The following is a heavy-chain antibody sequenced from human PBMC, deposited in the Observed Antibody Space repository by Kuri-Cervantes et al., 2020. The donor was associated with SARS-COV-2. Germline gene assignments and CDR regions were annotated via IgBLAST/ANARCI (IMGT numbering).Heavy chain of an antibody. CDR3: ARSPSAITNSYNYYYYMDV. J-gene: IGHJ6*03. Sequence: ASVKVSCKASGYTFTGYYMHWVRQAPGHGLEWMGWINPNSGGTNYAQKFQGRVTMTRDTSVLTAYMELSSLRSDDTAVFYCARSPSAITNSYNYYYYMDVWGKGTAVTVSS. CDR1: GYTFTGYY. D-gene: IGHD2-2*01. V-gene: IGHV1-2*02. CDR2: INPNSGGT.